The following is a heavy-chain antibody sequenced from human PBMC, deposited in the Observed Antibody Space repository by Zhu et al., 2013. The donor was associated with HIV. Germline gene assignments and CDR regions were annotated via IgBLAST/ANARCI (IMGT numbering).Heavy chain of an antibody. CDR3: ATTLKRQTTYALDT. Sequence: VQFVQSGTEVKKPGSSVKVSCKASGGTFTTNAINWVRQAPGQGLEWMGTILPEFGTTNYAHKFRGRVSITADESSNTAFMELSSLTSADTAVYFCATTLKRQTTYALDTWGQGTMVTVSS. CDR1: GGTFTTNA. J-gene: IGHJ3*02. CDR2: ILPEFGTT. D-gene: IGHD4-17*01. V-gene: IGHV1-69*18.